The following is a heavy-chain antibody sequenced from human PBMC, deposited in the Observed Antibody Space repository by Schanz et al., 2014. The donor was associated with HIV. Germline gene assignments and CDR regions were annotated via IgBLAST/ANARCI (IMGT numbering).Heavy chain of an antibody. D-gene: IGHD3-16*02. CDR1: GFIFDEYA. CDR2: IDWKSGII. CDR3: ARRLALGGLIVSGAAEGMDV. J-gene: IGHJ6*02. V-gene: IGHV3-9*01. Sequence: EVQLVESGGGLVQPGRSLRLSCAASGFIFDEYAMHWVRQGPGKGLEWVSGIDWKSGIIGYADSVKGRFTISRDNAKNSLYLQMNSLRAEDTAVYYCARRLALGGLIVSGAAEGMDVWGQGTTVTVSS.